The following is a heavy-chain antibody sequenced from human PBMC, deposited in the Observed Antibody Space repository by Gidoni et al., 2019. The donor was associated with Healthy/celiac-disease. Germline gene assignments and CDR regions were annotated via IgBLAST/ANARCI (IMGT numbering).Heavy chain of an antibody. CDR2: ISWNSGSI. D-gene: IGHD3-22*01. CDR3: AKVGVRGGGYYYDSSGYHYYFDY. Sequence: EVQLVESGGGLVQPGRSLRLSCAASGFTFDDYAMHWVRQAPGKGLGWVSGISWNSGSIGYADSVKGRFTISRDNAKNSLYLKMNSLRAEDTALYYCAKVGVRGGGYYYDSSGYHYYFDYWGQGTLVTVSS. J-gene: IGHJ4*02. V-gene: IGHV3-9*01. CDR1: GFTFDDYA.